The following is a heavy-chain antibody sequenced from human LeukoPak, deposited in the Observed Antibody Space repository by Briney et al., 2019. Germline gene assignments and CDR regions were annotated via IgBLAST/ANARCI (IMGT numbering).Heavy chain of an antibody. J-gene: IGHJ6*03. V-gene: IGHV4-30-4*08. CDR2: IYYSGST. CDR1: GGSISSGDYY. CDR3: ARRKAGYSYGLNYYYYYMDV. Sequence: SETLSLTCTVSGGSISSGDYYWRWIRQPPGKGLEWIGYIYYSGSTYYNPSPNSRFTISLEPSKTQFSLKLSSVTAADTAVYYCARRKAGYSYGLNYYYYYMDVWGKGTTVTVSS. D-gene: IGHD5-18*01.